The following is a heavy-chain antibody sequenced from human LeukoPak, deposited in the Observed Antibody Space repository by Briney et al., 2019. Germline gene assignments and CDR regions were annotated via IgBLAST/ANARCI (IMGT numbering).Heavy chain of an antibody. CDR1: GYTFTSND. CDR3: ARHLRTTFDY. CDR2: INPNSGDS. V-gene: IGHV1-8*03. Sequence: ASVKVSCKASGYTFTSNDINWVRQAPGQGPEWMGWINPNSGDSGFAQKFRGRVTITMDTSISTAYMELSSLRSDDTAVYYCARHLRTTFDYWGQGTLVTVSS. D-gene: IGHD4-17*01. J-gene: IGHJ4*02.